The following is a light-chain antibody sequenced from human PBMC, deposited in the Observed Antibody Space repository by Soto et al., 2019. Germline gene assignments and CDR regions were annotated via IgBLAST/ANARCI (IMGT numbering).Light chain of an antibody. CDR1: SSDVGGYNY. J-gene: IGLJ2*01. Sequence: QFVLTQPASVSGSPGQSITISCTGTSSDVGGYNYVSWYQQHPGKAPKLMIYEVSNRPSGVSNRFSGSKSGNTASLTISGLQAEDEADYYCSSYTSSSTLAVVFGGGTKLTVL. V-gene: IGLV2-14*01. CDR3: SSYTSSSTLAVV. CDR2: EVS.